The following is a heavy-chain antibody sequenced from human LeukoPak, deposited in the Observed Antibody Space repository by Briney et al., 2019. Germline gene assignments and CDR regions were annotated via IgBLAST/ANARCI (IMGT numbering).Heavy chain of an antibody. CDR2: IYYSGST. Sequence: SQTLSLTCTVSGGSISSGGYYWSWIRQHPGKGLEWIGYIYYSGSTYYNPSLKSRVTISVDTSKNQFSLKLSSVTAADTAVYYCARGGYSSSLFDYWGQGTLVTVSS. CDR1: GGSISSGGYY. J-gene: IGHJ4*02. CDR3: ARGGYSSSLFDY. D-gene: IGHD6-13*01. V-gene: IGHV4-31*03.